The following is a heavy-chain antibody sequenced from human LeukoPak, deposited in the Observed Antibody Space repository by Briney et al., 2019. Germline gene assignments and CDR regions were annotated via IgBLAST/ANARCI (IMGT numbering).Heavy chain of an antibody. Sequence: GESLEISCKGSGYKCSSYWIGWVRQMSGKGLEWMGVINPDDSDIRYSPSFEGQVTISADKSTSTAYLQWNSLEASDTAMYYCARVVVPAAISYWGQGTPVTVFS. V-gene: IGHV5-51*01. D-gene: IGHD2-2*01. J-gene: IGHJ4*02. CDR1: GYKCSSYW. CDR2: INPDDSDI. CDR3: ARVVVPAAISY.